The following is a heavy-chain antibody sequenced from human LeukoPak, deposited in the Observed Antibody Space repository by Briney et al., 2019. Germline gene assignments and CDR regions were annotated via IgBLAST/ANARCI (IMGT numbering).Heavy chain of an antibody. J-gene: IGHJ4*02. CDR2: ISWNSGSI. D-gene: IGHD2-21*02. CDR1: GFTFDDYA. CDR3: TKDSCGGDCYYDY. Sequence: GRSPRLSCAASGFTFDDYAMHWVRQAPGKGLEWVSGISWNSGSIGYADSVKGRFTISRDNAKNSLYLQMNSLRVEDTALYYCTKDSCGGDCYYDYWGQGTLVTVSS. V-gene: IGHV3-9*01.